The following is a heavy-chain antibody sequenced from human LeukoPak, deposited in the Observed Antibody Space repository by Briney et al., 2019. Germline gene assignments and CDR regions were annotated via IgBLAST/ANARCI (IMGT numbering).Heavy chain of an antibody. CDR1: GGSISSGGYY. J-gene: IGHJ4*02. CDR3: ARVGGYDRYFDY. V-gene: IGHV4-30-2*01. CDR2: IYHSGST. Sequence: SETLSLTCTVSGGSISSGGYYWSWIRQPPGKGLEWIGYIYHSGSTYYNPSLKSRVTISVDTSKNQFSLKLSSVTAADTAVYYCARVGGYDRYFDYWGQGTLVTVSS. D-gene: IGHD5-12*01.